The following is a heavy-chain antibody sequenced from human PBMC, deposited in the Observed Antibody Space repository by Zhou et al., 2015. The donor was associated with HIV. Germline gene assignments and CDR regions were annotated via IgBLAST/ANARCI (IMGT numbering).Heavy chain of an antibody. J-gene: IGHJ4*02. CDR1: GFIFDDFA. V-gene: IGHV3-23*01. CDR2: ISATGHGL. D-gene: IGHD3-3*01. Sequence: EVHLSDSGGTTWXTGGGSLSLSCAASGFIFDDFAMSWVRHRPGQGLEWISGISATGHGLFYANSVKGRFTISRDNFRKTLYLQMSSLSVEDTGTYYCARGRNGVTAALDYWGQGTLVTVAS. CDR3: ARGRNGVTAALDY.